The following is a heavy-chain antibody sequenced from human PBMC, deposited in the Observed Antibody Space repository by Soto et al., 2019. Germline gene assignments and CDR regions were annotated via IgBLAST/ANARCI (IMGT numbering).Heavy chain of an antibody. J-gene: IGHJ4*02. CDR3: ARVPVFKLERPFDY. D-gene: IGHD1-1*01. Sequence: PSDTLSLTCTVSGGSISGYYWSWIRQPPGKGLEWIGYMYNTGSTVYNPSFKSRVTISVDTSKNQFSLKLNSVTAADTAVYYCARVPVFKLERPFDYWGQGTLVTVSS. CDR2: MYNTGST. CDR1: GGSISGYY. V-gene: IGHV4-59*01.